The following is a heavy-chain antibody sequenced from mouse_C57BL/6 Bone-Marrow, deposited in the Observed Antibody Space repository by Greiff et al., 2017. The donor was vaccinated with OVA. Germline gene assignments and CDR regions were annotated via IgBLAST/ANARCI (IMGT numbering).Heavy chain of an antibody. CDR1: GYAFSSSW. CDR3: ARDWEGFAY. D-gene: IGHD4-1*01. CDR2: IYPGDGDP. V-gene: IGHV1-82*01. J-gene: IGHJ3*01. Sequence: QVQLQQSGPELVKPGASVKISCKASGYAFSSSWMNWVQQRPGTGLEWIGRIYPGDGDPNYNGKFKGKATLTADKSSSTAYMQLSSLTSEDSAVYFWARDWEGFAYWGQGTLVTVSA.